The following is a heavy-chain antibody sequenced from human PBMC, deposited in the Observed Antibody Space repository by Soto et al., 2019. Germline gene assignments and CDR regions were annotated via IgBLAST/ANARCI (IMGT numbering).Heavy chain of an antibody. V-gene: IGHV4-4*07. J-gene: IGHJ5*02. CDR3: ARKANDGGWFDP. D-gene: IGHD3-16*01. Sequence: ETLSLTCTVSGASISSYYWSWIRQPAGKGLEWIGRIYTSGSTIYNPSLKSRVTMSVDTSKNQFSLKLTSVTAADTAVYYCARKANDGGWFDPWGQGTLVTVSS. CDR1: GASISSYY. CDR2: IYTSGST.